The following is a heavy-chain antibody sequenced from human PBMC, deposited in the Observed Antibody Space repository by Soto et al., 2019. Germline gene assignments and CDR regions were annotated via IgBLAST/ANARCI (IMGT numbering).Heavy chain of an antibody. D-gene: IGHD2-15*01. V-gene: IGHV3-23*01. CDR1: GFIFSDYA. Sequence: GGSLRLSCAASGFIFSDYAMSWVRQAPGKGLEWVAGMGGANGDTYYTESVRGRFAISRDSSKSTLFLQLSSLRAEDTAVYFCAKDGVDHNSVWDPFDIWGQGTLVTVSS. CDR2: MGGANGDT. J-gene: IGHJ3*02. CDR3: AKDGVDHNSVWDPFDI.